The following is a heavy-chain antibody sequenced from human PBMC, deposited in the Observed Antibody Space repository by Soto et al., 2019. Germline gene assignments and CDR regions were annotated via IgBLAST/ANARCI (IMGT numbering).Heavy chain of an antibody. CDR2: IYYSGST. D-gene: IGHD4-17*01. CDR3: ARSPEATVTAFDY. J-gene: IGHJ4*02. V-gene: IGHV4-31*03. Sequence: QVQLQQSGPGLVKPSQTLSLTCTVSGGSISSCGYYWVRIRQHPVKGLEWIGYIYYSGSTYYNSSLKSRVTISVAASKNQFSLKLSSVTAADTAVYYCARSPEATVTAFDYWGQGTLVTVSS. CDR1: GGSISSCGYY.